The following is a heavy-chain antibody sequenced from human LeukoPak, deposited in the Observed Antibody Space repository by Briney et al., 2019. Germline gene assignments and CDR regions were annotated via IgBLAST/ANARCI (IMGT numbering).Heavy chain of an antibody. J-gene: IGHJ6*02. V-gene: IGHV1-8*03. CDR3: ARVVVVAATYYYGMDV. D-gene: IGHD2-15*01. CDR2: MNPNSGNT. CDR1: GYTFTSYD. Sequence: AASVRVSCKASGYTFTSYDINWVRQATGQGLEWMGWMNPNSGNTGYAQKFQGRVTITRNTSISTAYMELSSLRSEDTAVYYCARVVVVAATYYYGMDVWGQGTTVTVSS.